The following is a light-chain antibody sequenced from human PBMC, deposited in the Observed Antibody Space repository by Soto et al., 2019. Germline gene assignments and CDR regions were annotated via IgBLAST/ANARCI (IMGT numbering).Light chain of an antibody. CDR3: QQYRSLRA. V-gene: IGKV1-5*03. J-gene: IGKJ1*01. CDR1: QSIDTW. CDR2: KAS. Sequence: DIQMTQSPSILSASVGDRVTITCRASQSIDTWLAWHQQKPGKAPKLLISKASSLESGVSSRFSGSGSGTEFTLTISSLQPDDFATYYCQQYRSLRAFGQGTKVDIK.